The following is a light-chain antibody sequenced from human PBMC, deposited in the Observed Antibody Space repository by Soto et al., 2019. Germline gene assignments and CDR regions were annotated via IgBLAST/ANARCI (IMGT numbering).Light chain of an antibody. J-gene: IGLJ3*02. V-gene: IGLV1-44*01. Sequence: QSALTQPPSASGTPGQRVTISCSGSSSNIGGNPVNWYQQLPGTAPKLLIYNNNQRPSGVPDRFSGSKSGTSASLAIGGLQSEDEADYYCAAWHDSLNGPVFGGGTKGTVL. CDR2: NNN. CDR3: AAWHDSLNGPV. CDR1: SSNIGGNP.